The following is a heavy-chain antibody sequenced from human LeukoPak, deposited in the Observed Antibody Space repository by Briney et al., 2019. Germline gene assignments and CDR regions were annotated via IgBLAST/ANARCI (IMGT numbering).Heavy chain of an antibody. V-gene: IGHV1-69*06. CDR3: ASLDPLEDQLLMDDY. CDR1: GGTFSSCA. D-gene: IGHD2-2*01. CDR2: IIPIFGTA. J-gene: IGHJ4*02. Sequence: SVKVSCKASGGTFSSCAINWVRPAPGQGLEWMGGIIPIFGTANYAQKFQGRVTITADKSTSTAYMELSSLRSEDTAVYYCASLDPLEDQLLMDDYWGQGTLVTVSS.